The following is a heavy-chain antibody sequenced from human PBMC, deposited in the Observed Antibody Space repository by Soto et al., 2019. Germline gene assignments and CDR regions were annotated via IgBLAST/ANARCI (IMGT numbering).Heavy chain of an antibody. V-gene: IGHV1-3*01. J-gene: IGHJ4*02. CDR2: INAGYGNT. D-gene: IGHD1-26*01. Sequence: QVQLVQSGAEVKKPGASVKVSCKASGYTFTTYVMHWVRQAPGQRPEWMGWINAGYGNTRYSEKFQGRVTITRDTSASTADMELSGLRSEDTAVYYFARDAKGNSEYWDYFDYWGQGTLLTVSS. CDR3: ARDAKGNSEYWDYFDY. CDR1: GYTFTTYV.